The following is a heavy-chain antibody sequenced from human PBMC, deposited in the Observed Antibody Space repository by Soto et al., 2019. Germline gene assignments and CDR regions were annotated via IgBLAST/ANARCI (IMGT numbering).Heavy chain of an antibody. CDR3: ANTNYDFWGMDV. D-gene: IGHD3-16*01. CDR2: ISYDERNK. V-gene: IGHV3-30*18. Sequence: GGTLRLSCAASGFTFSDYGMHWVRQAPGKGLEWVAVISYDERNKYYADSVKGRFTISRDNSKNTLYLQMNSLRAEDTAMYYCANTNYDFWGMDVWGQGTMVTVSS. J-gene: IGHJ6*02. CDR1: GFTFSDYG.